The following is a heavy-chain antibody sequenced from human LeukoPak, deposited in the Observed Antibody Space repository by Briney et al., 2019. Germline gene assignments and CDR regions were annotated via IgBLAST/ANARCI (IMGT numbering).Heavy chain of an antibody. CDR3: AKSNGYGLVDI. Sequence: SETLSLTCTVSGGSISTSNYYWGWIRQPPGKGLEWIGNIFYSGSTYYSPSLRSRVTISLDTSRNQFSLKLNSVTAADTAVYYCAKSNGYGLVDIWGKGTTVTISS. CDR2: IFYSGST. D-gene: IGHD3-10*01. V-gene: IGHV4-39*07. J-gene: IGHJ6*04. CDR1: GGSISTSNYY.